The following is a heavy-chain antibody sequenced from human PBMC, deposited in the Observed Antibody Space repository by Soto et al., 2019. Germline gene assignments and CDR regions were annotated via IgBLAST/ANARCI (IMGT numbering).Heavy chain of an antibody. J-gene: IGHJ4*02. Sequence: PGGSLRLSCAASGFTFSNYGMHWLRQAPGKGLEWVAVIWYDGNNKYYADSVKGRFTISRDNSNNTLYVQMTSLRAEDTAVYYCARGRHSLFDYWGQGTLVTVSS. D-gene: IGHD2-21*01. CDR1: GFTFSNYG. CDR3: ARGRHSLFDY. CDR2: IWYDGNNK. V-gene: IGHV3-33*01.